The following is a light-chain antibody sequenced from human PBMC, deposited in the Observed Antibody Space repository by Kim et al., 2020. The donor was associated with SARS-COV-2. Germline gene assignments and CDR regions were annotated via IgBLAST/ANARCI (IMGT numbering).Light chain of an antibody. CDR1: QSISSN. CDR3: QQYNNWPIT. CDR2: GAS. V-gene: IGKV3D-15*01. J-gene: IGKJ5*01. Sequence: VSPGERATLSCRASQSISSNLAWYQQKPGQAPRLFIYGASTRATGIPARFSGSGSGTEFTLTISSLQSEDFGVYYCQQYNNWPITFGQGTRLEIK.